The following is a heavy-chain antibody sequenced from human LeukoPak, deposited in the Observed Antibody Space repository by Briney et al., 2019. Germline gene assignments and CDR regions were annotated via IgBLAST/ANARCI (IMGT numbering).Heavy chain of an antibody. J-gene: IGHJ1*01. D-gene: IGHD6-19*01. V-gene: IGHV1-69*05. CDR2: IIPIFGTA. CDR1: GGTFSSYA. CDR3: AMGVEEQWPIQH. Sequence: SVKVSCKASGGTFSSYAISWVRQAPGQGLEWMGRIIPIFGTANYAQKFQGRVTITTDESTSTAYMELSSLRSEDTAVYYCAMGVEEQWPIQHWGQATLVTVSS.